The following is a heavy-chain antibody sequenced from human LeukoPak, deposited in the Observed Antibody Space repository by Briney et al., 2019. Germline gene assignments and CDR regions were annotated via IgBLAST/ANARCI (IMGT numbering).Heavy chain of an antibody. Sequence: SGPALVKPTQTLTLTCTFSGFSLRTPEMCVTWIRQRPGKALEWLARIDWDDDKFYSPSLRTRLTISKDTPKNQVVLRMTNMDPVDTGTYYCARMTPDSPSFDYWGQGALITVS. CDR3: ARMTPDSPSFDY. J-gene: IGHJ4*02. CDR1: GFSLRTPEMC. V-gene: IGHV2-70*17. CDR2: IDWDDDK. D-gene: IGHD2-15*01.